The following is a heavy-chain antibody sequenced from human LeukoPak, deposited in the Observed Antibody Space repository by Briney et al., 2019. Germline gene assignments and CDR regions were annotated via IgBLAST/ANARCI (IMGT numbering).Heavy chain of an antibody. V-gene: IGHV4-59*08. CDR2: IYYSGST. Sequence: SETLSLTCTVSGGSISSYYWSWIRQPPGKGLEWIGYIYYSGSTNYNPSLKSRVTISVDTSKNQFSLKLSSVTAADTAVYYCARVDYYGSGLTDYWGQGTLVTVSS. J-gene: IGHJ4*02. D-gene: IGHD3-10*01. CDR1: GGSISSYY. CDR3: ARVDYYGSGLTDY.